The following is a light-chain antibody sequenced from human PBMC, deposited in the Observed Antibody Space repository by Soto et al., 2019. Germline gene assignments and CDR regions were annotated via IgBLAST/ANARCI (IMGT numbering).Light chain of an antibody. CDR2: GAS. CDR1: QSVSSSTS. V-gene: IGKV3-20*01. CDR3: QQYGDSPLT. J-gene: IGKJ4*01. Sequence: EIVLTQSPGTLSLSPGERAALSCRASQSVSSSTSLAWYKQKTGQAPRLLIYGASSRAVGVPDRFSGSGSGTDFTLTISRLEPEDFAVYYCQQYGDSPLTFGGGTKVE.